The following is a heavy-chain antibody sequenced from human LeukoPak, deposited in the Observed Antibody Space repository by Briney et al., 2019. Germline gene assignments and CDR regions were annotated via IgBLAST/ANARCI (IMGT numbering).Heavy chain of an antibody. CDR1: GFTFSDSY. CDR3: SKERPEEYYASGSYFDY. Sequence: PGGSLRLSCAASGFTFSDSYMSWIRQAPGKGLEWVSYISSSSTYTEYAGSVKGRFTISRDNSKYTVYLEMNSLRVEDTAMYYCSKERPEEYYASGSYFDYWGQGTLVTVSS. J-gene: IGHJ4*02. V-gene: IGHV3-11*06. D-gene: IGHD3-10*01. CDR2: ISSSSTYT.